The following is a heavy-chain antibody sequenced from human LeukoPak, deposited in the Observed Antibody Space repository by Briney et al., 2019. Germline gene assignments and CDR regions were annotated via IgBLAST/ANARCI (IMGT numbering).Heavy chain of an antibody. V-gene: IGHV3-7*01. Sequence: GGSLRLSCAASGFTFSSYWMSWVRQAPGKGLEWVANIKQDGSEKYYVDSVKGRFTISRDNAKNSMYLQMNSLRAEDTAVYYCARDGHTVTYAFDIWGQGTMVTVSS. CDR2: IKQDGSEK. CDR1: GFTFSSYW. CDR3: ARDGHTVTYAFDI. J-gene: IGHJ3*02. D-gene: IGHD4-11*01.